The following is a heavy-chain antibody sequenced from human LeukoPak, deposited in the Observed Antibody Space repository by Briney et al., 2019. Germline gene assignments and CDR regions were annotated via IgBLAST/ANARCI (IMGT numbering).Heavy chain of an antibody. Sequence: GGSLRPSCAASGFTFSSYWMHWVRQAPGKGLVWVSRINSNGITTDYADSVKGRFTISRDNAKNTLHLQMNSLRDEDSAVYFCVRGIGYCSTTITCRDYWGQGTLVTVSS. CDR1: GFTFSSYW. V-gene: IGHV3-74*01. CDR3: VRGIGYCSTTITCRDY. J-gene: IGHJ4*02. D-gene: IGHD2-2*01. CDR2: INSNGITT.